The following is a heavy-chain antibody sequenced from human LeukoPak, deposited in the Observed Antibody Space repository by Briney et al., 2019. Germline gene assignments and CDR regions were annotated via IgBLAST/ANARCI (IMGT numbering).Heavy chain of an antibody. Sequence: ASETLSLTCTVSGGSISRSSYYWGWIRQPPGKGLEWIGSIYYSGSTYHNPSLKSRVTISVDTSKNEFSLKLSSVTAADAAVYYCAREGSLGYGGLEYWGQGTLVTVSS. CDR3: AREGSLGYGGLEY. CDR2: IYYSGST. V-gene: IGHV4-39*07. J-gene: IGHJ4*02. CDR1: GGSISRSSYY. D-gene: IGHD4-23*01.